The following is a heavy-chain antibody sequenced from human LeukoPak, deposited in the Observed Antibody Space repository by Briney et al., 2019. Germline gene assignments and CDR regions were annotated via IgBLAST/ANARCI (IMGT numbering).Heavy chain of an antibody. J-gene: IGHJ6*02. D-gene: IGHD5-18*01. CDR2: INSSSSYI. CDR3: ARGRVGYSYGSWYYYYHGMDV. CDR1: GFTFSSYS. Sequence: GESLRLSCAASGFTFSSYSRKWLRQAPGKGLEWVSSINSSSSYIYYAHSVRGRFTISRDNAQNSLYLQMNSLRAEDTAVYYCARGRVGYSYGSWYYYYHGMDVWGQGTTVTVSS. V-gene: IGHV3-21*01.